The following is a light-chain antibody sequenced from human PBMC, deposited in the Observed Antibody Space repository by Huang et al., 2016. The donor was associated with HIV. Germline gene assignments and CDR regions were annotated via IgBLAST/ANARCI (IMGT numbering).Light chain of an antibody. V-gene: IGKV4-1*01. CDR1: QSDLKNSNNKNY. CDR3: HQYYTTLRT. J-gene: IGKJ1*01. Sequence: DIVMTHSPESLAVFLGERATSNSKSSQSDLKNSNNKNYSARYQQKAGQPPRLLIYWASSRGSGVPDRFSGSGSGTDFTLTISSLQAEDVAVYYCHQYYTTLRTFGQGTKVEV. CDR2: WAS.